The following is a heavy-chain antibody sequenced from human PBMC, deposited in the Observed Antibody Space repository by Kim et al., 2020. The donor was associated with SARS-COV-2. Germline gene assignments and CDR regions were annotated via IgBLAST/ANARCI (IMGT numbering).Heavy chain of an antibody. CDR3: AKRLPYYGLDV. D-gene: IGHD3-10*01. Sequence: GGSLRLSCAASGFTFNDNAMHWVRQAPGKGLEWVSGINRNSDSIGYADSVKGRFTISRDNAKNSLYLQMNSLRPEDTALYYCAKRLPYYGLDVWGQGTTVTVSS. CDR2: INRNSDSI. CDR1: GFTFNDNA. V-gene: IGHV3-9*01. J-gene: IGHJ6*02.